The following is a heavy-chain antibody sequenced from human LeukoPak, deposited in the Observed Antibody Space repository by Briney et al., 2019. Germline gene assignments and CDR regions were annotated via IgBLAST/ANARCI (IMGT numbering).Heavy chain of an antibody. CDR3: ARAHSSSWYSRWFDP. J-gene: IGHJ5*02. D-gene: IGHD6-13*01. CDR2: ISSSSSYI. CDR1: GFTFSSYS. V-gene: IGHV3-21*01. Sequence: GGSLRLSCAASGFTFSSYSMNWVRQAPGKGLEWVSSISSSSSYIYYADSVKGRFTISRDNAKNSLYLQMNSLGAEDTAVYYCARAHSSSWYSRWFDPWDQGTLVTVSS.